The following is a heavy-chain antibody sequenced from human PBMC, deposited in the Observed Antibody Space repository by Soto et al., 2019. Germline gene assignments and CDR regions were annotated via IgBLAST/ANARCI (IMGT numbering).Heavy chain of an antibody. CDR2: ISAYNGNT. D-gene: IGHD2-15*01. CDR3: VVAAQPYYFDY. CDR1: GYTFTSYG. J-gene: IGHJ4*02. Sequence: QVQLVQSGAEVKKPGASVKVSCKASGYTFTSYGISWVRQAPGQGLEWMGWISAYNGNTNYAQKLQGRVTMNADTATSTAYMELRSLRSDDTAVYYCVVAAQPYYFDYWGQGTLVTVSS. V-gene: IGHV1-18*01.